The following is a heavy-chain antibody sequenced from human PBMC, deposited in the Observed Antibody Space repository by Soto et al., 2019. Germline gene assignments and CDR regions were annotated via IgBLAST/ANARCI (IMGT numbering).Heavy chain of an antibody. V-gene: IGHV3-30*18. CDR1: GFTFSSYG. Sequence: QVQLVESGGGVVQPGRSLRLSCAASGFTFSSYGMHWVRQAPGKGLEWVAVISYDGSNKYYADSVKGRFTISRDNSKNTLYLQMISLRAEDTAVYYCAKGSGFDYWGQGTLVTVSS. CDR2: ISYDGSNK. J-gene: IGHJ4*02. CDR3: AKGSGFDY. D-gene: IGHD2-15*01.